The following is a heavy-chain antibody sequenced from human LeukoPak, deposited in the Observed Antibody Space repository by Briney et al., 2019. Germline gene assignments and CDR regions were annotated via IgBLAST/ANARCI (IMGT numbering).Heavy chain of an antibody. Sequence: KPSETLSLTCTASGGSISSYYWSWIRQPAGKGLEWIGRIYTSGSTNYNPSLKSRVTMSVDTSKNQFSLKLSSVTAADTAVYYCARGRIAAGNNWFDPWGQGTLVTVSS. D-gene: IGHD6-13*01. CDR3: ARGRIAAGNNWFDP. CDR1: GGSISSYY. J-gene: IGHJ5*02. CDR2: IYTSGST. V-gene: IGHV4-4*07.